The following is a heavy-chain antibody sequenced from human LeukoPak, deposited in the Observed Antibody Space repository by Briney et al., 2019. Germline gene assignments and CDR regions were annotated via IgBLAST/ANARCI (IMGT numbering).Heavy chain of an antibody. D-gene: IGHD5-12*01. CDR2: IRSSSVT. Sequence: TGGSLRLSCAASGFIFSQYSMNWVRQAPGKGLEWVSHIRSSSVTFYADSVKGRFTISRDNARNSLYLQMNNLRGEDTAIYYCARDAGNSGYGCDLWGQGTLVTVSS. V-gene: IGHV3-48*01. CDR1: GFIFSQYS. CDR3: ARDAGNSGYGCDL. J-gene: IGHJ5*02.